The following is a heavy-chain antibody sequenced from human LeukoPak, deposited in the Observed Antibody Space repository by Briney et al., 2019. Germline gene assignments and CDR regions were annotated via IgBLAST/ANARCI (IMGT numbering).Heavy chain of an antibody. V-gene: IGHV4-39*07. Sequence: SETLFLTCTVSGASVSASGYFWGWIRQPPGKGLEWIGTLHYSGSTYYNTCLRSRVTISVDRSKTQFSLKLNSVTSTDTAIYYCARDWDDAFDSNTVDIWGLGTMVTVSS. D-gene: IGHD2/OR15-2a*01. CDR1: GASVSASGYF. J-gene: IGHJ3*02. CDR2: LHYSGST. CDR3: ARDWDDAFDSNTVDI.